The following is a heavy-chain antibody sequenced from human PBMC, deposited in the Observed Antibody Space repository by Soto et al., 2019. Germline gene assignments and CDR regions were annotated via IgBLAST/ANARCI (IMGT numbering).Heavy chain of an antibody. D-gene: IGHD2-15*01. CDR1: GGPINSNNYY. CDR2: IYYDGST. V-gene: IGHV4-39*02. CDR3: AKVVVAATRHTDFDS. Sequence: SETLSLTCTVSGGPINSNNYYWAWIRQPPGKGLAWIASIYYDGSTYYNPSLKSRVSISVDTSKNHFSLKLSSATAADTAVYYCAKVVVAATRHTDFDSWGQGTLVTVSS. J-gene: IGHJ4*02.